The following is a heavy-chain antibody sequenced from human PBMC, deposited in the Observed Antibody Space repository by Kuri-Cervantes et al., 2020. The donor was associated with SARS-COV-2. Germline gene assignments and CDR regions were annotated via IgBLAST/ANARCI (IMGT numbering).Heavy chain of an antibody. CDR1: GFTFSDYY. CDR2: ISSSSSYT. D-gene: IGHD3-10*01. CDR3: AKARGLRFTAFDI. J-gene: IGHJ3*02. V-gene: IGHV3-11*05. Sequence: GESLKISCAASGFTFSDYYMSWIRQAPGKGLEWVSYISSSSSYTNYADSVKGRFTISRDNAKNSLYLQMNSLRAEDTALYYCAKARGLRFTAFDIWGQGTMVTVSS.